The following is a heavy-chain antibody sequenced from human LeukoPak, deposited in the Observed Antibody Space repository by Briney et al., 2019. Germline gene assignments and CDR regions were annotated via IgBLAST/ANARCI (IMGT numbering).Heavy chain of an antibody. CDR2: IWSDGSDK. Sequence: GGSLRLSCAASGFTFSSSGMHWVRQAPGKGLEWVAMIWSDGSDKYFADSVEGRFTISRDNSKNTLYLQMDSLRVEDTAVYYCARDKGTRSMDNWGQGTLVTVTS. CDR3: ARDKGTRSMDN. V-gene: IGHV3-33*08. CDR1: GFTFSSSG. D-gene: IGHD1-14*01. J-gene: IGHJ4*02.